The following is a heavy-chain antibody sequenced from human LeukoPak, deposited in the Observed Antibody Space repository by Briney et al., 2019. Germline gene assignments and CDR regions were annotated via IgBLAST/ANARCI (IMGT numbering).Heavy chain of an antibody. J-gene: IGHJ1*01. Sequence: GGSLRLSCAASGFTFDNYGMHWVRQAPGKGLEWVAFIRSDGGIKYYADSVKGRFSISRDNAKNSLYLQMNSLRAEDTAVYYCARAYSSSWYEYFQHWGQGTLVTVSS. CDR3: ARAYSSSWYEYFQH. D-gene: IGHD6-13*01. V-gene: IGHV3-30*02. CDR1: GFTFDNYG. CDR2: IRSDGGIK.